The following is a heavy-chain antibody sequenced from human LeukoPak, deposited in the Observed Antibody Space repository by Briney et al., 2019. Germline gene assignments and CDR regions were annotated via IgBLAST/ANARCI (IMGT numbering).Heavy chain of an antibody. CDR2: INPNSGGT. CDR3: ARDFWDSMGDDY. CDR1: GHTFTGYY. J-gene: IGHJ4*02. Sequence: GGSVKVSCKASGHTFTGYYMHWVRQAPGQGLEWMGWINPNSGGTNYAQKFQGRVTMTRDTSISTAYMELSRLRSDDTAVYYCARDFWDSMGDDYWGQGTLVTVSS. V-gene: IGHV1-2*02. D-gene: IGHD3-22*01.